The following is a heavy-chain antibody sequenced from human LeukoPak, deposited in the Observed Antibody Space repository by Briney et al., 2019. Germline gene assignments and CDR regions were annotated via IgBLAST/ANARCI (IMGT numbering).Heavy chain of an antibody. V-gene: IGHV4-34*01. D-gene: IGHD6-13*01. Sequence: SETLSLTCAVYGGSFSGYYWSWIRQPPGKGLEWIGEINHSGSTNYSPSLKSRVTISVDTSKNQFSLKLSSVTAADTAVYYCARQQLVPYFDYWGQGTLVTVSS. CDR1: GGSFSGYY. J-gene: IGHJ4*02. CDR2: INHSGST. CDR3: ARQQLVPYFDY.